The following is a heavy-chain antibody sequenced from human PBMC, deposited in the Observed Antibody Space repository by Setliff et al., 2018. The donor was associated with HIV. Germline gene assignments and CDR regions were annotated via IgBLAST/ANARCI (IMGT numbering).Heavy chain of an antibody. CDR1: GGSLSGHY. V-gene: IGHV3-15*01. J-gene: IGHJ3*01. CDR2: IQSNSIGGTI. CDR3: TTASDSTNYDDGFDL. D-gene: IGHD4-4*01. Sequence: ETLSLTCAVYGGSLSGHYWTWVRQAPGKGLEWLGRIQSNSIGGTILYGASVKGRFTISRDDSTNTLYLQMNSLRTEDTALYYCTTASDSTNYDDGFDLWGQGTMVTVSS.